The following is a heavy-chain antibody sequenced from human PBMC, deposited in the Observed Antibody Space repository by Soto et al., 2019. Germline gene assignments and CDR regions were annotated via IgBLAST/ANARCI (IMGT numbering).Heavy chain of an antibody. CDR2: ISGSGGST. J-gene: IGHJ6*02. CDR3: AKDRTIFGVVIVMDV. CDR1: GFTFSSYA. D-gene: IGHD3-3*01. Sequence: EVQLLESGGGLVQPGRSLRLSCAASGFTFSSYAMSWVRQAPGKGLEWVSAISGSGGSTYYADSVKGRFTISRDHSKNTLYLQMNSMRAEDTAVYYCAKDRTIFGVVIVMDVWGQGTTVNVSS. V-gene: IGHV3-23*01.